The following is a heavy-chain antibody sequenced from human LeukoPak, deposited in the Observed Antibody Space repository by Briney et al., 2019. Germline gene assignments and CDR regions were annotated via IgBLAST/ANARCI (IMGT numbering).Heavy chain of an antibody. V-gene: IGHV3-20*01. CDR2: INWNGGST. J-gene: IGHJ6*03. D-gene: IGHD3-10*01. CDR3: ARYGESWFGELHYYYMDV. Sequence: RSGGSLRLSCAASGFTFDDYGMSWVRQAPGKGLEWVSGINWNGGSTGYADSVKGRFTISRDNAKNSLYLQMNSLRAEDTALYHCARYGESWFGELHYYYMDVWGKGTTVTVSS. CDR1: GFTFDDYG.